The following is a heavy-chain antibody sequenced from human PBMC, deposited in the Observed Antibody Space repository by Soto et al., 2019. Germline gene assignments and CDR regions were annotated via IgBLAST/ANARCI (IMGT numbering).Heavy chain of an antibody. CDR2: INHSGST. Sequence: SETLSLTCAVYGGSFSGYYWSWIRQPPGKGLEWIGEINHSGSTNYNPSLKSRVTISADTSKNQFSLKLSSVTAADTAVYYCARDRIFYGVKYYYYYGMDVWGQGTTVTVSS. V-gene: IGHV4-34*01. CDR1: GGSFSGYY. CDR3: ARDRIFYGVKYYYYYGMDV. J-gene: IGHJ6*02. D-gene: IGHD3-3*01.